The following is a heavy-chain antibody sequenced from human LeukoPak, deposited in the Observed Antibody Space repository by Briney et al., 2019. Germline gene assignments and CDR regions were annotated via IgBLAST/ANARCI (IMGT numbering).Heavy chain of an antibody. J-gene: IGHJ4*02. CDR1: GGSISRSSYH. CDR3: ARRRTTGTTGYFDY. Sequence: SETLPLTCTVSGGSISRSSYHWGWIRQPPGKGLEWIGSIYYSGGAYYNASLKSRVTISVDTSEKQFSLNLSSVTAADTAVYYCARRRTTGTTGYFDYWGQGTLVTVSS. V-gene: IGHV4-39*07. CDR2: IYYSGGA. D-gene: IGHD1-1*01.